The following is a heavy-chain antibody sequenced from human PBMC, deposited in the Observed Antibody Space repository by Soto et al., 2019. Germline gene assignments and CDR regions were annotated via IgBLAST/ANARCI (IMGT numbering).Heavy chain of an antibody. Sequence: PGGSLRLSCAASGFTFSSYAMTWVRQAPGKGLEWVSSISGSGGSAYYADSVKGRFTISRDNSKNKMDLQINSLRAEDTAVYYCANLAGGWYEAFGIWGQGTMVTVSS. V-gene: IGHV3-23*01. J-gene: IGHJ3*02. D-gene: IGHD6-19*01. CDR1: GFTFSSYA. CDR2: ISGSGGSA. CDR3: ANLAGGWYEAFGI.